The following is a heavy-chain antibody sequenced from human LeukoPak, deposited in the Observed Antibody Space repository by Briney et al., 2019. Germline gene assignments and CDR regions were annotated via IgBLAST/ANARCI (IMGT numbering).Heavy chain of an antibody. D-gene: IGHD2-2*01. Sequence: RTSETLSLTCTVSGGSISSGGYYWSWIRQHPGKGLEWIGYIYYSGSTYYNPSLKSRVTISVDTSKNQFSLKLSSVTAADTAVYYCARDVRPLYCSSTSCPNYYYYYYMDVWGKGTTVTVSS. J-gene: IGHJ6*03. CDR2: IYYSGST. V-gene: IGHV4-31*03. CDR1: GGSISSGGYY. CDR3: ARDVRPLYCSSTSCPNYYYYYYMDV.